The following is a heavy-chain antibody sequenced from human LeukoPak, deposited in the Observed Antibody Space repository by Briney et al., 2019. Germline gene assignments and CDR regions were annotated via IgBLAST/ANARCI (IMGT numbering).Heavy chain of an antibody. V-gene: IGHV3-23*01. D-gene: IGHD3-10*01. CDR2: ISASGGST. CDR1: GFTLSSYA. CDR3: AKVMKGSERLTMVRGVIIKTAGLYYMDV. Sequence: VGSLRLSCAASGFTLSSYAMSWVRQAPGKGLEWVSSISASGGSTNYADSVKGRFTISRDNSKNTVYLQMNSLRAEDTAVYYCAKVMKGSERLTMVRGVIIKTAGLYYMDVWGKGTTVTVSS. J-gene: IGHJ6*03.